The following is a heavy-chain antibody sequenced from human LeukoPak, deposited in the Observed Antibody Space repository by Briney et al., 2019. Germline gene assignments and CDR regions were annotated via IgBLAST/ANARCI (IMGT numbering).Heavy chain of an antibody. Sequence: SETLSLTCTVSGGSISSYYWSWIRQPPGKGLEWIGYIFYSGNTNYNPSLKSRVTISVDTSKNQFSLKLSSVTAADTAVYYCTRGGNWAFDYRSQGALVTVSS. CDR2: IFYSGNT. D-gene: IGHD4-23*01. V-gene: IGHV4-59*01. J-gene: IGHJ4*02. CDR3: TRGGNWAFDY. CDR1: GGSISSYY.